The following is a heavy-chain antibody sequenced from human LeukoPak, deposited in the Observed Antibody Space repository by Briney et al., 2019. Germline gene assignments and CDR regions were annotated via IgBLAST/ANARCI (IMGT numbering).Heavy chain of an antibody. CDR3: ARERISRFDS. D-gene: IGHD2/OR15-2a*01. Sequence: ASVKVSCKASGYTFTGYYMRWVRQAPGQGLEWMGWINPNSGGTNYAQKFQGRVTMTRDTSITTAYMQMTRLRSDDTAVYYCARERISRFDSWGQGTLVTVSS. J-gene: IGHJ4*02. V-gene: IGHV1-2*02. CDR2: INPNSGGT. CDR1: GYTFTGYY.